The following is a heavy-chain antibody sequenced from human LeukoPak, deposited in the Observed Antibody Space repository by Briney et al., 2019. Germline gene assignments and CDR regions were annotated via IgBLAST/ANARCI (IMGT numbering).Heavy chain of an antibody. CDR2: FYYSGST. D-gene: IGHD3-22*01. Sequence: SETLSLTCTVSGGSVSSGNYYWSWIRQPPGKGLEWIGYFYYSGSTNYNPSLKSRVTISVDTSKNQFSLKLSSVTAADTAVYYCARDPSGYFNYWGQGTLATVSS. V-gene: IGHV4-61*01. CDR1: GGSVSSGNYY. J-gene: IGHJ4*02. CDR3: ARDPSGYFNY.